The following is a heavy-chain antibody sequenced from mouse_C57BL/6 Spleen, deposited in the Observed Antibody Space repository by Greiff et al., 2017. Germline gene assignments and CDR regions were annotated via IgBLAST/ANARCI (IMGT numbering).Heavy chain of an antibody. CDR2: IDPETGGT. CDR3: TRTTSAGNCARDY. J-gene: IGHJ4*01. Sequence: VHLVESGAELVRPGASVTLSCKASGYTFTDYEMHWVKQTPVHGLEWIGAIDPETGGTAYNQKFKGKAILTADKSSSTAYMELRSLTSEDSAVYYCTRTTSAGNCARDYWGQGTSVTVSS. CDR1: GYTFTDYE. D-gene: IGHD1-1*01. V-gene: IGHV1-15*01.